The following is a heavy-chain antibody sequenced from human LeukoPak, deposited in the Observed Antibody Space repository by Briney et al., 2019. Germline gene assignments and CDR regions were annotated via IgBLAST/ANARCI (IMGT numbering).Heavy chain of an antibody. Sequence: GGSLRLSCAASGFTFSNSWMSWVRQAPGKGLEWVATIKPDGSAQYYVDSVKGRFTISRDNAKNSLYLQMNSLRAEDTAVYYCARGPRYYDSSGSPLYYFDYWGQGTLVTVSS. CDR3: ARGPRYYDSSGSPLYYFDY. CDR2: IKPDGSAQ. J-gene: IGHJ4*02. CDR1: GFTFSNSW. D-gene: IGHD3-22*01. V-gene: IGHV3-7*01.